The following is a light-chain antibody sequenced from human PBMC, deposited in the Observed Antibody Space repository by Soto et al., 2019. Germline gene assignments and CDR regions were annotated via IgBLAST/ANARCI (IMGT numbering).Light chain of an antibody. J-gene: IGKJ3*01. CDR2: GAS. CDR1: QSVSSTY. Sequence: EIVLTQSPDTLSLSPGERATLSCRASQSVSSTYLAWFQQKPGQPPRLLISGASSRATGIPERFSGSGSGTDFTLTISRLEPEDFAVYWCQLYGSSPLFTFGPGTKVDIK. V-gene: IGKV3-20*01. CDR3: QLYGSSPLFT.